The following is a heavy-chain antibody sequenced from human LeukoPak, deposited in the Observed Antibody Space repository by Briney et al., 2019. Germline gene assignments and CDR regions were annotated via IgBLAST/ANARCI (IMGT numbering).Heavy chain of an antibody. J-gene: IGHJ4*02. CDR2: IFYSGST. Sequence: SETLSLTCTVSGGSISGYYWSWIRQPPGKGLEWIGYIFYSGSTNYNPSLKSRVTISVDTSKNQFSLKLSSVTAADTAVYYCARWGDGYNSSPDYWGQGTLVTVSS. CDR1: GGSISGYY. CDR3: ARWGDGYNSSPDY. V-gene: IGHV4-59*08. D-gene: IGHD5-24*01.